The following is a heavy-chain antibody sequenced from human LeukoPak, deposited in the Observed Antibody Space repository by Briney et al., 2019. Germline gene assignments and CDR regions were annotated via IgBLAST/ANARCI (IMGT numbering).Heavy chain of an antibody. Sequence: PSETLSLTCAVYGGSFSGYYWSWIRQPPGKGLGWIGEINHSGSTNYNPSLKSRVTISVDTSKNQFSLKLSSVTAADTAVYYCARGAPNVSYSGSWYYGTIFDYWGQGTLVTVSS. D-gene: IGHD6-13*01. J-gene: IGHJ4*02. V-gene: IGHV4-34*01. CDR3: ARGAPNVSYSGSWYYGTIFDY. CDR1: GGSFSGYY. CDR2: INHSGST.